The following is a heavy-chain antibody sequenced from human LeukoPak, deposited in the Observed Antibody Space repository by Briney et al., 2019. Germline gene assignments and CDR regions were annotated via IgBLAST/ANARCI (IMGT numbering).Heavy chain of an antibody. V-gene: IGHV4-4*02. CDR2: IYHSGTT. Sequence: SETLSLTCAVSGASISNTDWWSWVRQPPGKGLEWIGEIYHSGTTNYNPSLKSRVTISVDKSKNQFSLNLSSVTAADTAVYYCARASSGSYSRYFGYWGQGTLVTVSS. CDR3: ARASSGSYSRYFGY. D-gene: IGHD1-26*01. CDR1: GASISNTDW. J-gene: IGHJ4*02.